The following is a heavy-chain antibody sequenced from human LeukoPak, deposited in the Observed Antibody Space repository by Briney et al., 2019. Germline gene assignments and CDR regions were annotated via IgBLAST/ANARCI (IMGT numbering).Heavy chain of an antibody. CDR3: ARVPSFMVRGVIDY. D-gene: IGHD3-10*01. J-gene: IGHJ4*02. CDR1: GGSISSGGYY. Sequence: SETLSLTCTVSGGSISSGGYYWSWIRQHPGKGLEWIGYTYYSGSTYYNPSLKSRVTISVDTSKNQFSLKLSSVTAADTAVYYCARVPSFMVRGVIDYWGQGTLVTVSS. CDR2: TYYSGST. V-gene: IGHV4-31*03.